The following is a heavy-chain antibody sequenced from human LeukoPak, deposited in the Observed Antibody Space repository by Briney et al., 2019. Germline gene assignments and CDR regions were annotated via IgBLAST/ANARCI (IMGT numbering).Heavy chain of an antibody. CDR1: GGSISSYY. D-gene: IGHD6-13*01. J-gene: IGHJ5*02. V-gene: IGHV4-59*01. CDR3: ARVGSSWYRWFDP. Sequence: SETLSLTCTVSGGSISSYYWGWIRQPPGKGLEWIGYIYYSGSTNYNPSLKSRVTISVDTSKNQFSLKLSSVTAADTAVYYCARVGSSWYRWFDPWGQGTLVTVSS. CDR2: IYYSGST.